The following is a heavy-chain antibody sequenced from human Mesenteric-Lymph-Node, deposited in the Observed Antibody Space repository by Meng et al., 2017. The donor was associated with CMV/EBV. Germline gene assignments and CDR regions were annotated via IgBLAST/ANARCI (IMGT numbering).Heavy chain of an antibody. Sequence: GESLKISCAASGFTFSSYSMNWVRQAPGKGLEWVANIKQDGSEKYYVDSVKGRFTVSRDNAQNSLYLQMNSLRAEDTALYYCTRDPFFGAYDIWGQGTMVTVSS. J-gene: IGHJ3*02. CDR1: GFTFSSYS. CDR2: IKQDGSEK. V-gene: IGHV3-7*01. CDR3: TRDPFFGAYDI. D-gene: IGHD3-3*01.